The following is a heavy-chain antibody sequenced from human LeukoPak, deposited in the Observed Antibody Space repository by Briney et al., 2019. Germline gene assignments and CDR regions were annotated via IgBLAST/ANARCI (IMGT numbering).Heavy chain of an antibody. CDR3: AKDGHEAAGDYYSYYYYLDV. J-gene: IGHJ6*03. CDR2: IRWDGGNK. Sequence: GGSLRLSCAASGFTFSSYGMHWVRQAPGKGLEWVACIRWDGGNKDYAESVKGRFTISRDNAKNTLYLQMNRLRAEDTAVYYCAKDGHEAAGDYYSYYYYLDVWGKGTTVTVSS. CDR1: GFTFSSYG. V-gene: IGHV3-30*02. D-gene: IGHD3-16*01.